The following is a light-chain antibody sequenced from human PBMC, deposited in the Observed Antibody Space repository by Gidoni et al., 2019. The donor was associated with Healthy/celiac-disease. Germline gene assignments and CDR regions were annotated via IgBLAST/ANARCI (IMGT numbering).Light chain of an antibody. CDR2: DAS. CDR1: QDISNY. V-gene: IGKV1-33*01. CDR3: QQYDNSIFT. J-gene: IGKJ3*01. Sequence: DIQMTQSPSSLSASVGDRVTITCQASQDISNYLNWYQQKQGKAPKLLIYDASNLETGVPSRFSGSGSGTDFTFTISSLQPEDIATYYCQQYDNSIFTFGPGTKVDIK.